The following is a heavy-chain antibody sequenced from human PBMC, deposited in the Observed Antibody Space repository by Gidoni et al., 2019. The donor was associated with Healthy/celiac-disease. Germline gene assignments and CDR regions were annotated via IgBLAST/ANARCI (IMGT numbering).Heavy chain of an antibody. V-gene: IGHV3-23*01. CDR3: AKNRPYYYGSGTETDY. CDR2: ISGSGGST. J-gene: IGHJ4*02. CDR1: GFPFSSYA. Sequence: EVQLLESGGGLVQPGGSLRLSCAASGFPFSSYAMSWVRQAPGKGLEWVSAISGSGGSTYYADSVKGRFTISRDNSKNTLYLQMNSLRAEDTAVYYCAKNRPYYYGSGTETDYWGQGTLVTVSS. D-gene: IGHD3-10*01.